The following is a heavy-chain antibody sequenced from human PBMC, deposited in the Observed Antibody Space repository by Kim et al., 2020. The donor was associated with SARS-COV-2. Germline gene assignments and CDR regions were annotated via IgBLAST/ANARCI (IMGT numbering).Heavy chain of an antibody. D-gene: IGHD3-10*01. J-gene: IGHJ6*02. V-gene: IGHV3-30*18. CDR3: AKVLRSGSYPTYYYYGMAV. CDR2: ISYDGSNK. Sequence: GGSLRLSCAASGFTFSSYGMHWVRQAPGKGLEWVAVISYDGSNKYYADSVKGRFTISRDNSKNTLYLQMNSLRAEDTGVYYCAKVLRSGSYPTYYYYGMAVWGQVTTGTVS. CDR1: GFTFSSYG.